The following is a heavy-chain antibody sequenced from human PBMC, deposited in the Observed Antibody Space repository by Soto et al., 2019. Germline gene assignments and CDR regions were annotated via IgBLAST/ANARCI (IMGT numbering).Heavy chain of an antibody. V-gene: IGHV3-64*01. CDR1: GFTYSSYA. CDR3: ASVNWHGFGGHYDC. Sequence: EVQLVESGGGLFQPGGSLRLSCAASGFTYSSYALHWVRQAPGKGLEYVSAISSNVDNTYYANSVQGRFTISRDNSKNTLYLQRGSLRVEDMAVYYRASVNWHGFGGHYDCCGQGPLVTVSP. J-gene: IGHJ4*02. D-gene: IGHD3-16*01. CDR2: ISSNVDNT.